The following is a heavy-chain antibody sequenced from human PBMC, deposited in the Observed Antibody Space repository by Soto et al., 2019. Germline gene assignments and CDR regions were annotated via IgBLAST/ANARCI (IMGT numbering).Heavy chain of an antibody. CDR2: ISSSSSTI. D-gene: IGHD2-15*01. Sequence: QPGGSLRLSCAASGFTFSSYSMNWVRQAPGKGLEWVSYISSSSSTIYYADSVKGRFTISRDNAKNSLYLQMNSLRDEDTAVYYCAREGVGYCSGGSGDPVDYYYYYGMDVWGKGTTVTVAS. J-gene: IGHJ6*04. CDR1: GFTFSSYS. V-gene: IGHV3-48*02. CDR3: AREGVGYCSGGSGDPVDYYYYYGMDV.